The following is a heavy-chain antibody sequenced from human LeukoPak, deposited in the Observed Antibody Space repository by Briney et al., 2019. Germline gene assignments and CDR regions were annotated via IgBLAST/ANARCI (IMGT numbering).Heavy chain of an antibody. J-gene: IGHJ6*03. V-gene: IGHV3-23*01. CDR2: ISGSGGST. Sequence: GGSLRLSCAASGFTFSSYAMSWVRQAPGKGLEWVSAISGSGGSTYYADSVKGRFTISRDNSKNTLYLQMNSLRAEDTAVYYCAKNPPLPYDFWSGYLQIRIKYYYYYYMDVWGKGTTVTVSS. D-gene: IGHD3-3*01. CDR1: GFTFSSYA. CDR3: AKNPPLPYDFWSGYLQIRIKYYYYYYMDV.